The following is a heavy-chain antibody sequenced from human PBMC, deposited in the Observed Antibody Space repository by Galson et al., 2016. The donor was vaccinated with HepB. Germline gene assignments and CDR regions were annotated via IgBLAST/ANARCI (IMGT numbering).Heavy chain of an antibody. V-gene: IGHV4-39*01. Sequence: LSLTCTVSGDSVSSSDYYWDWIRQPPGKGLDWIGSIYYSGSTYYNPSLKSRVTISVDTSKNQFSLKLSSVTAADTAVYYCARAQVGEIAAAGTWFDYWGQGTLVTVSS. CDR1: GDSVSSSDYY. CDR3: ARAQVGEIAAAGTWFDY. J-gene: IGHJ4*02. CDR2: IYYSGST. D-gene: IGHD6-13*01.